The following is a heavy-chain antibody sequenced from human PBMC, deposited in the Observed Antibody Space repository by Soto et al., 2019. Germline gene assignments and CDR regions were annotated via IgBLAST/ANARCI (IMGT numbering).Heavy chain of an antibody. CDR3: ARGSLPRSAYYYYGMDV. CDR1: GFTFSSYG. Sequence: QVQLLESGGGVVQPGRSLRLSCAASGFTFSSYGMHWVRQAPGKGLEWVAVIWYDGSNKYYADSVKGRFTISRDNSKDTLYLQKKRLRTEDTAGYYRARGSLPRSAYYYYGMDVWGQGTKVNVS. V-gene: IGHV3-33*01. CDR2: IWYDGSNK. J-gene: IGHJ6*02.